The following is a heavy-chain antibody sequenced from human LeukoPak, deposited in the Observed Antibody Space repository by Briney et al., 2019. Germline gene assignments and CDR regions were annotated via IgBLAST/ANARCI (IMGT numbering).Heavy chain of an antibody. CDR1: GFTFGDYA. CDR2: IRSKAYGGTT. Sequence: GSLRLSCTASGFTFGDYAMSWVRQAPGKGLEWVGFIRSKAYGGTTEYAASVKGRFTISRDDSKSIAYLQMNSLKTEDTAVYYCTRDQRRDGYNYLYYYYYMDVWGKGTTVTVSS. CDR3: TRDQRRDGYNYLYYYYYMDV. D-gene: IGHD5-24*01. J-gene: IGHJ6*03. V-gene: IGHV3-49*04.